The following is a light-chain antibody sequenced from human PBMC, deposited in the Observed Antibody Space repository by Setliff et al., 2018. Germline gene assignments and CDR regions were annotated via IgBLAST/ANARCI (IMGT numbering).Light chain of an antibody. CDR1: SSDVGAYNY. CDR3: SSYTRTTYYV. V-gene: IGLV2-14*01. J-gene: IGLJ1*01. Sequence: QSVLTQPASVSGSPGQSITISCTGTSSDVGAYNYVSWYQQHSGKAPKLVIYEVTNRPSGVSNRFSGSKSGNTASLTISGLQADDEADYYCSSYTRTTYYVSGAGTKVTVL. CDR2: EVT.